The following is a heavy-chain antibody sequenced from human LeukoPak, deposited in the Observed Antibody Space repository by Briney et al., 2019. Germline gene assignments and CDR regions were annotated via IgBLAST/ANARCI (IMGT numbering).Heavy chain of an antibody. CDR2: INGDGSRT. J-gene: IGHJ4*02. V-gene: IGHV3-74*01. CDR3: ARGATYAYYFDY. D-gene: IGHD4-17*01. CDR1: GFTFSTNW. Sequence: GGSLRLSCAASGFTFSTNWMHWVRQAPGKGLVWVSRINGDGSRTNYADSVEGRFTISRDNAKNTVYLQMNSLRAEDTAVYYCARGATYAYYFDYWGQGILVTVSS.